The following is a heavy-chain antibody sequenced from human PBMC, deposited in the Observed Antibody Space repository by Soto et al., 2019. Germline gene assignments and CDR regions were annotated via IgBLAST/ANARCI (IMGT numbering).Heavy chain of an antibody. V-gene: IGHV3-23*01. CDR3: AKNQGVELVPLATVDWFDP. CDR1: GFIFENFG. CDR2: ISGSGFKK. Sequence: GGSMRLSCAASGFIFENFGMSWVRQAPGKGLEWISSISGSGFKKYYADSVKGRFTISRDNSKSTVYLELNNLSAEDTAVYHCAKNQGVELVPLATVDWFDPWGQGSVVTVSS. J-gene: IGHJ5*02. D-gene: IGHD1-26*01.